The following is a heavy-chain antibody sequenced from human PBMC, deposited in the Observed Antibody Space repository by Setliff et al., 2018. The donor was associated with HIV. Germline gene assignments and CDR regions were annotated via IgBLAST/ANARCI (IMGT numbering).Heavy chain of an antibody. J-gene: IGHJ3*02. V-gene: IGHV4-38-2*01. CDR1: GYSLSSGCF. D-gene: IGHD3-22*01. Sequence: KPSETLSLTCAVSGYSLSSGCFWGWIRQPPGKGLEWIGSIYHSGSTYYNPSLKSRVTISVDTSKNQFSLKLSSVTAADTAVYYCASTSRRFGDSSGNEGAFDIWGQGTMVTVSS. CDR3: ASTSRRFGDSSGNEGAFDI. CDR2: IYHSGST.